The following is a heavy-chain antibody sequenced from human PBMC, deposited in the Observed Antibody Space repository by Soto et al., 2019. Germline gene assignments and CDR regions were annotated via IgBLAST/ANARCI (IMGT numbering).Heavy chain of an antibody. V-gene: IGHV1-3*01. Sequence: GASVKVSCKASGYTFTSYAMHWVRQAPGQRLEWMGWINAGNGNTKYSQKFQGRVTITRDTSASTAYMELSSLRSEDTAVYYCAREEAYDSSGYYFDYWGQGTLVTVSS. CDR1: GYTFTSYA. J-gene: IGHJ4*02. CDR2: INAGNGNT. CDR3: AREEAYDSSGYYFDY. D-gene: IGHD3-22*01.